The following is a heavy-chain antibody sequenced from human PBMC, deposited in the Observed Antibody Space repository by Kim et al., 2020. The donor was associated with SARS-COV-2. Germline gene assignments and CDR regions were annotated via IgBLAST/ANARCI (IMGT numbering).Heavy chain of an antibody. Sequence: GGSLRLSCAASGFTFRDFNMHWVRQAPGKGLIWVSRINDDGSDTRYADFAKGRFTISRDNAKNTRHLQMHSLRAEDTAVYYCARELHYILVDFWCQGALVTVSS. CDR2: INDDGSDT. CDR1: GFTFRDFN. V-gene: IGHV3-74*01. D-gene: IGHD4-4*01. CDR3: ARELHYILVDF. J-gene: IGHJ4*02.